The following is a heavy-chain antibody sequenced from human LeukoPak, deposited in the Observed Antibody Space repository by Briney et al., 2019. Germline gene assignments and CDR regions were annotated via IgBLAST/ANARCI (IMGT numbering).Heavy chain of an antibody. CDR2: INPDGSST. J-gene: IGHJ3*02. V-gene: IGHV3-74*01. Sequence: GGSLRLSWAASGFTFSNAWMSLVRQAPGEVPEWLSRINPDGSSTTYADSVKGRFIISRDNSKNTLSLRMNSLRAEDTAVYYCANGAKYNILTGFRASRDDAFDIWGQGTMVTVSS. CDR1: GFTFSNAW. CDR3: ANGAKYNILTGFRASRDDAFDI. D-gene: IGHD3-9*01.